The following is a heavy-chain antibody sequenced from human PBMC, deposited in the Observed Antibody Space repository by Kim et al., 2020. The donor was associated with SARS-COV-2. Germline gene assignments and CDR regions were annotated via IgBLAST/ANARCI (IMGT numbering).Heavy chain of an antibody. Sequence: TTYYADSVKGRFTISRHNSKNAVYLQMNSLRAEDTAVYFCARNLVTGHDDFWGKGTLVTVAA. V-gene: IGHV3-53*04. J-gene: IGHJ4*02. CDR3: ARNLVTGHDDF. CDR2: TT. D-gene: IGHD1-20*01.